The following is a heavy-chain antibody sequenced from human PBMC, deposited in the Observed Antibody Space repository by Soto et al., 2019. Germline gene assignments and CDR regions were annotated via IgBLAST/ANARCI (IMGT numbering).Heavy chain of an antibody. CDR2: IIPIFGTA. Sequence: SLKVSCKSSVGTFSSYAISCVRQAPGQGLEWMGGIIPIFGTANYAQKFQGRVTITADKSTSTAYMELSSLRSEDTAVYYCARELGDYGAFDSWGQGTMVTVSS. V-gene: IGHV1-69*06. D-gene: IGHD4-17*01. CDR3: ARELGDYGAFDS. CDR1: VGTFSSYA. J-gene: IGHJ3*02.